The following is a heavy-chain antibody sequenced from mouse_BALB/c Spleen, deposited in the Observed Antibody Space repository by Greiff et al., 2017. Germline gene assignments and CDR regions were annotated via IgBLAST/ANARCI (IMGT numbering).Heavy chain of an antibody. J-gene: IGHJ2*01. CDR3: ARHVTGTPFDY. V-gene: IGHV5-12-1*01. Sequence: EVMLVESGGGLVKPGGSLKLSCAASGFAFSSYDMSWVRQTPEKRLEWVAYISSGGGSTYYPDTVKGRFTISRDNAKNTLYLQMSSLKSEDTARYYCARHVTGTPFDYWGQGTTLTVSS. CDR2: ISSGGGST. D-gene: IGHD4-1*01. CDR1: GFAFSSYD.